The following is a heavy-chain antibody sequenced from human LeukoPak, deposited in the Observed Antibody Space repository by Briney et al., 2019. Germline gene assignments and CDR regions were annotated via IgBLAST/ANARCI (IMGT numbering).Heavy chain of an antibody. CDR3: AKDRVIVGATLPDY. CDR2: IRYDGSNK. CDR1: GFTFSSYA. Sequence: PGGSLRLSCAASGFTFSSYAMHWVRQAPGKGLEWVAFIRYDGSNKYYVDSVKGRFTISRDNSKNTLYLQMNSLRAEDTAVYYCAKDRVIVGATLPDYWXXXTLVTVSS. D-gene: IGHD1-26*01. V-gene: IGHV3-30*02. J-gene: IGHJ4*01.